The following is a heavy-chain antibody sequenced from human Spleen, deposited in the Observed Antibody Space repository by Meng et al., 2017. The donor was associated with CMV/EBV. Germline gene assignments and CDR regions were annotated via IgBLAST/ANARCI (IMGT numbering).Heavy chain of an antibody. D-gene: IGHD2-8*01. CDR1: GGSVSSGSYY. V-gene: IGHV4-61*01. Sequence: SETLSLTCTVSGGSVSSGSYYWSWIRQPPGKGLEWIGYIYYSGSTNYNPSLKSRVTISVDTSKNQFSLKLSSVTAADTAVYYCARLGVPYYYYGMDVWGQGTTVTVSS. CDR3: ARLGVPYYYYGMDV. CDR2: IYYSGST. J-gene: IGHJ6*02.